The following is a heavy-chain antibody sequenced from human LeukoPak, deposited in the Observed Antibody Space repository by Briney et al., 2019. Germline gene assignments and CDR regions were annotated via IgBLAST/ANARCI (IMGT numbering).Heavy chain of an antibody. D-gene: IGHD3-10*01. Sequence: GGSLRLSCAASGFSFSSYGMHWVRQAPGKGLEWVAVISYDGSNKYYADSVKGRFSISRDNSKNTVYLQMNSLRAEDTAVYYCATRGGPSTFGELLLALDYWGQGTLVTVSS. J-gene: IGHJ4*02. CDR2: ISYDGSNK. V-gene: IGHV3-30*03. CDR3: ATRGGPSTFGELLLALDY. CDR1: GFSFSSYG.